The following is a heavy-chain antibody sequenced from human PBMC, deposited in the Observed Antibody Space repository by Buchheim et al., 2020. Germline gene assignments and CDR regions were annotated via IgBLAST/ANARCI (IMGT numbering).Heavy chain of an antibody. V-gene: IGHV3-30*18. J-gene: IGHJ4*02. D-gene: IGHD3-16*01. CDR3: AKDLGD. Sequence: QVHLVESGGSVVQPGRSLRLSCAASGFTFSSFAMHWVRQAPGKGLEWVGAISFDGNNKYYEDSVKGRFTIYRENSKDTLYLQMDSLRAEDTAVYYCAKDLGDWGQGTL. CDR2: ISFDGNNK. CDR1: GFTFSSFA.